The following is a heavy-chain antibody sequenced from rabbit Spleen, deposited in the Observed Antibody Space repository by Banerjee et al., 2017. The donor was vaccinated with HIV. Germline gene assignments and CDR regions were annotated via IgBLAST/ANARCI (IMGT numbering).Heavy chain of an antibody. Sequence: QSLEESGGDLVKPGASLTLTCTASGFSFSSSDYMCWVRQAPGKGLEWISCIAGSSSDFTYSATWAKGRFTCSKTSSTTVTLQMTSLTVADTATYFCARDDGSYDYIDGYFNLWGPGTLVTVS. J-gene: IGHJ4*01. CDR2: IAGSSSDFT. CDR3: ARDDGSYDYIDGYFNL. V-gene: IGHV1S40*01. D-gene: IGHD6-1*01. CDR1: GFSFSSSDY.